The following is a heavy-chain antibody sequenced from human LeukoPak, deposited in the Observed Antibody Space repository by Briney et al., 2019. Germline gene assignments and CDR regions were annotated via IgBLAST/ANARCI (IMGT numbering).Heavy chain of an antibody. CDR2: IRYDGSNK. Sequence: PGGSLRLSCAASGFTFSSYGMHWVRQAPGKGLEWVAFIRYDGSNKYYADSVKGRLTISRDNSKNTLYLQMNSLRAEDTAVYYCAKVPRSFSYYYYYGMDVWGQGTTVTVSS. CDR3: AKVPRSFSYYYYYGMDV. CDR1: GFTFSSYG. V-gene: IGHV3-30*02. J-gene: IGHJ6*02. D-gene: IGHD1-26*01.